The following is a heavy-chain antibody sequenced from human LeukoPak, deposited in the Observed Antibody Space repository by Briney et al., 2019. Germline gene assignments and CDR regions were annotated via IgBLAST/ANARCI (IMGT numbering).Heavy chain of an antibody. Sequence: ASVKVSCKASGYTFTNYYIHWVRQAPGQGLEWTGMINPSGGSTIYTQKFQARVTVTRDTSTSTVYMELSSLRSEDTAVYYCARSRGTYFDYWGQGTLVTVSS. CDR1: GYTFTNYY. J-gene: IGHJ4*02. CDR2: INPSGGST. CDR3: ARSRGTYFDY. D-gene: IGHD1-26*01. V-gene: IGHV1-46*01.